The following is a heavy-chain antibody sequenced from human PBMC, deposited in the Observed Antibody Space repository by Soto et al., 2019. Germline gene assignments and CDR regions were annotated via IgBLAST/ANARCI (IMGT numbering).Heavy chain of an antibody. CDR2: FYYSGST. CDR1: GSSISSYY. D-gene: IGHD1-26*01. V-gene: IGHV4-59*01. Sequence: SDTLSLTCTFSGSSISSYYWSWVRQPPGKGLEWIGYFYYSGSTNYNPSLKSRVSMSVDTSKKQFSLKLSSVTAADTAVYYCAYGGSAEGYFDSGGQGALVTVSS. J-gene: IGHJ4*02. CDR3: AYGGSAEGYFDS.